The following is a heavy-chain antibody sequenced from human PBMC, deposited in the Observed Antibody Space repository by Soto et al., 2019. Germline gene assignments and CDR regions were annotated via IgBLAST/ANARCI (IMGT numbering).Heavy chain of an antibody. CDR3: AKDSFITIFGVVNLMDV. J-gene: IGHJ6*02. CDR2: INTDGSGT. D-gene: IGHD3-3*01. Sequence: PGGSLRLSCAASGFPFSSDWMHWVRQAPGKGLVWVSRINTDGSGTTYADSVKGRFTISRDNSKNTLYLQMNSLRAEDTAVYYCAKDSFITIFGVVNLMDVWGQGTTVTVSS. CDR1: GFPFSSDW. V-gene: IGHV3-74*01.